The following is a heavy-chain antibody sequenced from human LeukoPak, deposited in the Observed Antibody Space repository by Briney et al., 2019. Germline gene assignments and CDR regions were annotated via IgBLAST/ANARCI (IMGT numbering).Heavy chain of an antibody. Sequence: GGSLRLSCAATGFTFRSHAMNWVRQAPGKGQEWVSGIGGSGGRTYYADSVTGRFTISGDNSKNTVYLQMNSLRAADTAVYYCARGRIAVALYYGMDVWGHGTTVTVSS. J-gene: IGHJ6*02. V-gene: IGHV3-23*01. CDR1: GFTFRSHA. CDR3: ARGRIAVALYYGMDV. D-gene: IGHD6-19*01. CDR2: IGGSGGRT.